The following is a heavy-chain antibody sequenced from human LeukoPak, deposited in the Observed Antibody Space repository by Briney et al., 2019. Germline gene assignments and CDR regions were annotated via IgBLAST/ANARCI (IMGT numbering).Heavy chain of an antibody. J-gene: IGHJ4*02. V-gene: IGHV1-2*02. CDR1: GYTFTGHY. D-gene: IGHD1-1*01. CDR3: ARANENYFDY. Sequence: GASVKVSCKASGYTFTGHYMHWVRQAPGQGLEWMGWIIPNSGGTNYAQKFQGRVSMTRDTSISTAYMELSRLRSDDTAVYYCARANENYFDYWGQGTLVTVSS. CDR2: IIPNSGGT.